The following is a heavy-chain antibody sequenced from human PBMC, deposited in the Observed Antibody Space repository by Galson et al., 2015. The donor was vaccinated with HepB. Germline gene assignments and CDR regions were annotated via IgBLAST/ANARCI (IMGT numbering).Heavy chain of an antibody. D-gene: IGHD3-16*01. CDR1: GGPISSYY. CDR3: ARQIWDGAFDI. J-gene: IGHJ3*02. CDR2: IYYSGST. V-gene: IGHV4-59*08. Sequence: QVQLQESGPGLVKPSETLSLTCTVPGGPISSYYWSWIRQPPGKGLEWIGYIYYSGSTNYNPSLKSRVTISVDTSKNQFPLKLSSVTAADTAVYYCARQIWDGAFDIWGQGTMVTVSS.